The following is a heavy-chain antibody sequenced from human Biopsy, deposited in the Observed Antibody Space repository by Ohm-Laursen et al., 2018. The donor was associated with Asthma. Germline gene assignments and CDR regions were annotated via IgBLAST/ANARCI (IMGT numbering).Heavy chain of an antibody. D-gene: IGHD2-21*02. CDR1: GGSITSSSYY. CDR3: ARGISRVTGLFDHFDS. Sequence: GTLSLTCIVSGGSITSSSYYWGWIRQPPGKGMEWIGSMYHSGSPNYQPSLKSRITISVDTSKNQFSLKLRSVTAADAAVYYCARGISRVTGLFDHFDSWGQGTLVTVSS. J-gene: IGHJ4*02. V-gene: IGHV4-39*07. CDR2: MYHSGSP.